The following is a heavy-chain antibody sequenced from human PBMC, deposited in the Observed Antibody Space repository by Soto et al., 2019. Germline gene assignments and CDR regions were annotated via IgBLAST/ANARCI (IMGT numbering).Heavy chain of an antibody. CDR2: IKSKTDGGTT. V-gene: IGHV3-15*07. Sequence: PGGSLRLSCAASGFTFSNAWMNWVRQAPGKGLEWVGRIKSKTDGGTTDYAAPVKGRFTISRDDSKNTLYLQMNSLKTEDTAVYYCTTDSSGYYVDEGGGVGDYYYYYGMDVWGQGTTVTVSS. D-gene: IGHD3-22*01. CDR3: TTDSSGYYVDEGGGVGDYYYYYGMDV. J-gene: IGHJ6*02. CDR1: GFTFSNAW.